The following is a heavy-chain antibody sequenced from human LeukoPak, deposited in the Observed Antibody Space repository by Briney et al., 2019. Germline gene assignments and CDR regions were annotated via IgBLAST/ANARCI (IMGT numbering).Heavy chain of an antibody. J-gene: IGHJ4*02. CDR3: ARQEYCSSTSCYPNDY. CDR1: GGSISSYY. V-gene: IGHV4-39*01. D-gene: IGHD2-2*01. CDR2: IYYSGST. Sequence: PSETLSLTCTVSGGSISSYYWGWIRQPPGKGLDWIGRIYYSGSTYYNPSLKSQVTISVDTSKNQFSLKLSSVTAADTAVYYCARQEYCSSTSCYPNDYWGQGTLVTVSS.